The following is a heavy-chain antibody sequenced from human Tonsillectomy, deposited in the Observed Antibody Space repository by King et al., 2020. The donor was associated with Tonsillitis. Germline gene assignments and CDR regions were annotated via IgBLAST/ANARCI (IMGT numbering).Heavy chain of an antibody. V-gene: IGHV4-59*11. CDR2: ILYSGST. J-gene: IGHJ4*02. CDR3: ARASSYFDY. CDR1: GGSISSHY. Sequence: VQLQESGPGLVKPSETLSLTCTVSGGSISSHYWSWIRQPPGKGLEWIGYILYSGSTNYNPSLKSRVTISVDTSKNQFSLRLTPVTAADTAVYYCARASSYFDYWGQGTLVTVSS.